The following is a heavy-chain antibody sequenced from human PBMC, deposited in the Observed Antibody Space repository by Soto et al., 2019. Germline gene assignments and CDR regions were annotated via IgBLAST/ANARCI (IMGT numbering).Heavy chain of an antibody. CDR3: ARHGHWAPFDD. D-gene: IGHD3-16*01. V-gene: IGHV4-59*08. CDR2: IYYSGST. J-gene: IGHJ4*02. Sequence: SETLSLTXTVSGGSISSYYWSWIRQPPGKGLEWIGYIYYSGSTNYNPSLKSRVTISVDTSKNQFSLKLSSVTAADTAVYYCARHGHWAPFDDWGQGTLVTVSS. CDR1: GGSISSYY.